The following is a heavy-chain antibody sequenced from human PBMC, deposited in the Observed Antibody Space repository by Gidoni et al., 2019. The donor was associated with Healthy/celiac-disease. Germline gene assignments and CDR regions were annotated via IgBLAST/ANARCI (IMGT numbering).Heavy chain of an antibody. V-gene: IGHV3-23*01. Sequence: EVQLLESGGGLVQPGGSLRLSCAASGFPFSSYAMSWVRQAPGKGLEWVSAISGSGGSTYYADSVKGRFTISRDNSKNTLYLQMNSLRAEDTAVYYCAKDQYGDLNYFDYWGQGTLVTVSS. CDR2: ISGSGGST. J-gene: IGHJ4*02. CDR1: GFPFSSYA. D-gene: IGHD4-17*01. CDR3: AKDQYGDLNYFDY.